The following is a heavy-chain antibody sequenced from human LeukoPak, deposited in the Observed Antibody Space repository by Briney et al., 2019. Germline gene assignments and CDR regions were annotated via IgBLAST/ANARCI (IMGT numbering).Heavy chain of an antibody. J-gene: IGHJ3*02. CDR1: GFTFSSYS. Sequence: GGSLRLSCAASGFTFSSYSMNWVRQAPGKGLEWVSSISSSSSYIYYADSVKGRFTISRDNAKNSLYLQMNSLKTEDTAVYYCTRGYSGVGIYAFDIWGQGTMVTVSS. CDR3: TRGYSGVGIYAFDI. D-gene: IGHD1-26*01. CDR2: ISSSSSYI. V-gene: IGHV3-21*04.